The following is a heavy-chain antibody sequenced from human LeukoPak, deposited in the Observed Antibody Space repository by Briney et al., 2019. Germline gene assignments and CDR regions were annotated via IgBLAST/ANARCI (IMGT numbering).Heavy chain of an antibody. Sequence: SVKVSCKASGGTFIIYAISWVRQAPGQGLEWVGRIIPILGIANYAQKFQGRVTITADNSTSTAYMELSSLRSEDTAVYYCARDKSWRYYYDSSGYYPEYWGQGTLVTVSS. CDR1: GGTFIIYA. D-gene: IGHD3-22*01. V-gene: IGHV1-69*04. CDR2: IIPILGIA. CDR3: ARDKSWRYYYDSSGYYPEY. J-gene: IGHJ4*02.